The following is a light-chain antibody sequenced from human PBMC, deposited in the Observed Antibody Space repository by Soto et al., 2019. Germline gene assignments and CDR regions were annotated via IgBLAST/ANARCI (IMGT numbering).Light chain of an antibody. Sequence: IQLTQSASSLSASVGDRVTVTCGASEDITNYLAWYQQKVGKAPKLLIYDASTLRSGVPSRFSGSGSGTDFNLTISGLQTEDFATYYCQQTSSAPFTFGPGTKVDIK. CDR1: EDITNY. V-gene: IGKV1-9*01. CDR2: DAS. CDR3: QQTSSAPFT. J-gene: IGKJ3*01.